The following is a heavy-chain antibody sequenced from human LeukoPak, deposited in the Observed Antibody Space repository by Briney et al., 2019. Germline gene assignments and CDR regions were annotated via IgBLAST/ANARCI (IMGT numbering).Heavy chain of an antibody. CDR1: GYTFTSYG. J-gene: IGHJ4*02. V-gene: IGHV1-18*01. CDR3: ARETGYIYGQRRLYYFDY. D-gene: IGHD5-18*01. Sequence: GASVKVSCKASGYTFTSYGISWVRQAPGQGLEWMGWISAYNGNTNYAQKLQGRVTMTTDTSTSTAYMELRSLRSDDTAVYYCARETGYIYGQRRLYYFDYWGQRTLVTVSS. CDR2: ISAYNGNT.